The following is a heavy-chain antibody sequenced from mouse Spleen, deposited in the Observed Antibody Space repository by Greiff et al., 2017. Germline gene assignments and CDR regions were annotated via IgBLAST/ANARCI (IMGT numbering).Heavy chain of an antibody. V-gene: IGHV14-3*01. J-gene: IGHJ2*01. CDR3: ARFYYDY. Sequence: EVQLQQSVAELVRPGASVKLSCTASGFNITNTYMDWVKQRPEQGLEWIGRIDPANGNTKYAPKFQGKATITADTSSNTAYLQLSSLTSEDTAIYYCARFYYDYWGQGTTLTVSS. CDR2: IDPANGNT. CDR1: GFNITNTY.